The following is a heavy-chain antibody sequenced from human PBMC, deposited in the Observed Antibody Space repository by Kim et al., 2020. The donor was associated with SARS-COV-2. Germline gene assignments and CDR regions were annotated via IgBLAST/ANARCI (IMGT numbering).Heavy chain of an antibody. J-gene: IGHJ4*02. CDR2: INTDTGNP. D-gene: IGHD3-16*01. V-gene: IGHV7-4-1*02. CDR3: AVTGPSGYDYVWGSYNTYYFDY. Sequence: ASVKVSCKASGYTFSSYAMNWVRQAPGQGLEWMGWINTDTGNPTYAQGFTGRFVFSLDTSVSTAYLQISSLKAEDTAVYYCAVTGPSGYDYVWGSYNTYYFDYWGQGTLVTVSS. CDR1: GYTFSSYA.